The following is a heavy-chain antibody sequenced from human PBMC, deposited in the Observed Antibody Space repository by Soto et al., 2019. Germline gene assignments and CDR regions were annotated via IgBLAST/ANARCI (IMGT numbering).Heavy chain of an antibody. V-gene: IGHV4-61*01. CDR2: IYYSGST. J-gene: IGHJ4*02. D-gene: IGHD6-19*01. CDR3: ASTIAVAGKAVDY. CDR1: GGSVSSGSYY. Sequence: SETLSLTCTVSGGSVSSGSYYWSWIRQPPGKGLEWIGYIYYSGSTNYNPSLKSRVTISVDTSKNQFSLKLSSVTAADTAVYYCASTIAVAGKAVDYWGQGTLVTVSS.